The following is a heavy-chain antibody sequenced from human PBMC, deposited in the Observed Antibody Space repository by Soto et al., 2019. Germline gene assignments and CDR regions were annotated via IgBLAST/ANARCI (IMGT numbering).Heavy chain of an antibody. D-gene: IGHD3-22*01. CDR2: IYYSGST. CDR3: ARDADSSGYLDY. Sequence: SETLSLTCTVSGGSISSGGYYWSWIRQHPGKGLEWIGYIYYSGSTYYNPSLKSRVTISVDTSKNQFSLKLSSVTAADTAVYYCARDADSSGYLDYWGQGTLVTVS. J-gene: IGHJ4*02. V-gene: IGHV4-31*03. CDR1: GGSISSGGYY.